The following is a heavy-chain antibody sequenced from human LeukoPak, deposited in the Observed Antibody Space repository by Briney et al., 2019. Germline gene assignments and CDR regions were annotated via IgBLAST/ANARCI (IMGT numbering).Heavy chain of an antibody. V-gene: IGHV3-30*04. CDR3: ASFSSPNRRPGVAAAGPLPRGDGFY. CDR1: GFTFSSYA. J-gene: IGHJ4*02. D-gene: IGHD6-13*01. CDR2: ISYDGSNK. Sequence: AGGSLRLSCAASGFTFSSYAMHWVRQAPGKGLEWVAVISYDGSNKYYAGSVKGRFTISRDNSKNTLYLQMNSLRAEDTAVYYCASFSSPNRRPGVAAAGPLPRGDGFYWGQGTLVTVSS.